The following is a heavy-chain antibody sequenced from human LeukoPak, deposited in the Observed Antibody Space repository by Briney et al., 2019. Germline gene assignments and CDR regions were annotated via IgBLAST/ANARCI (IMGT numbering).Heavy chain of an antibody. V-gene: IGHV1-18*04. CDR1: GSTFPSHA. CDR3: ATRGLTAARLDY. D-gene: IGHD2-2*01. CDR2: ISTSNGDK. J-gene: IGHJ4*02. Sequence: RASVKVSCKASGSTFPSHAITWLRQAPGLGPEWMGWISTSNGDKNYVQNLQGRITLTIDTSTTTAYMEQRSLRSDDTAIYYIATRGLTAARLDYWGQGTLVTVSS.